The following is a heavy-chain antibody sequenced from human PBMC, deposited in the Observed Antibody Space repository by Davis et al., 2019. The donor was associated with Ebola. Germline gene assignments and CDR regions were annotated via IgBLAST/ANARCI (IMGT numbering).Heavy chain of an antibody. CDR3: AKDPYDNSGNLREFR. Sequence: GESLKISCAATGFTVTNFHINWVRQAPGKGLEWVSAITFSGSPYYADSVKGRFTISRDNSQNTVDLQMDDLRAEDTALYYCAKDPYDNSGNLREFRWGQGTQVTVSS. D-gene: IGHD3-22*01. J-gene: IGHJ4*02. CDR2: ITFSGSP. CDR1: GFTVTNFH. V-gene: IGHV3-23*01.